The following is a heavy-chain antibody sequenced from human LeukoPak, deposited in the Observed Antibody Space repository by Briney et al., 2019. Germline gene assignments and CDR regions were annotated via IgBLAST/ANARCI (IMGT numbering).Heavy chain of an antibody. CDR3: ARDRARKVWFDP. V-gene: IGHV1-2*02. J-gene: IGHJ5*02. CDR2: INPNSGGT. Sequence: ASVKVSCKASGYTFTGYYMHWVRQAPGQGLEWMGWINPNSGGTNYAQKFQGRVTMTRDTSISTAYMELSRLRSDDTAVYYCARDRARKVWFDPWGQGTLVTVSS. D-gene: IGHD1-14*01. CDR1: GYTFTGYY.